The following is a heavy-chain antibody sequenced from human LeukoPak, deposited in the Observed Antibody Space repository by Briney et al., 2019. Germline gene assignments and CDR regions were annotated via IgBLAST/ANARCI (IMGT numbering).Heavy chain of an antibody. V-gene: IGHV4-59*01. J-gene: IGHJ4*02. D-gene: IGHD4-17*01. CDR3: ARVPFADYGDYGYFDY. Sequence: PSETLSLTCTVSGGSISAYYWSWIRQPPGKGLEWIGYIYYTGSTSYNPSLKSRVTMSLDASKNQFSLELNSVTPADTAVYYCARVPFADYGDYGYFDYWGQGTLVTVSS. CDR1: GGSISAYY. CDR2: IYYTGST.